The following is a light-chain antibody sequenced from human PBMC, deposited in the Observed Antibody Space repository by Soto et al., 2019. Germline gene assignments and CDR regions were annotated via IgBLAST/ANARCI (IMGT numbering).Light chain of an antibody. CDR3: QQYYSYPRT. J-gene: IGKJ1*01. CDR1: QSISSY. V-gene: IGKV1-8*01. Sequence: IRITECPSELPASFGSRVTITCLASQSISSYVAWYQQKPGKAPKLLIYAASTLQSGVPSRFSGSGSGTDFTITISCLQSQDFTTYYYQQYYSYPRTFGQGTKVDIK. CDR2: AAS.